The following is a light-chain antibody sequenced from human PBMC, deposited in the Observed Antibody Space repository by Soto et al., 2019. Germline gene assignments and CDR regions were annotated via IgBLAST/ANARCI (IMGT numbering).Light chain of an antibody. CDR1: QSVSSY. Sequence: IMLTQSPATLSLSPGERATLSCRASQSVSSYLAWYQQKPGQAPRLLIYDASNRATGIPARFSGSGSGTDFSLTISSLEPEDVAVYYCQQRSQWPPMTFGQGTRLEIK. J-gene: IGKJ5*01. CDR3: QQRSQWPPMT. V-gene: IGKV3-11*01. CDR2: DAS.